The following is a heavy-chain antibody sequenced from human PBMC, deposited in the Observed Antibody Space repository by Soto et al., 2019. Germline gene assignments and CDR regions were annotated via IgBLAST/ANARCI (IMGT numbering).Heavy chain of an antibody. Sequence: GGSLRLSCAASGFTFSSYAMSWVRQAPGKGLEWVSAISGSGGSTYYADSVKGRFTISRDNSKNTLYLQMNSLRAEDTAVYYCAKDPRPWGAPAGYYYYGMDVWGQGTTVTVSS. CDR3: AKDPRPWGAPAGYYYYGMDV. CDR1: GFTFSSYA. V-gene: IGHV3-23*01. J-gene: IGHJ6*02. CDR2: ISGSGGST. D-gene: IGHD3-16*01.